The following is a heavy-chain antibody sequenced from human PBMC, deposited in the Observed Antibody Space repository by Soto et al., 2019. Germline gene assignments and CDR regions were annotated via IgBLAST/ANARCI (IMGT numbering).Heavy chain of an antibody. J-gene: IGHJ3*02. CDR3: ARGGGVGVAGSAAFDM. CDR1: GYPVTAYY. V-gene: IGHV1-2*02. CDR2: INPATGAA. D-gene: IGHD3-3*01. Sequence: QLHLVQSGAVVKKPGASVTVSCSASGYPVTAYYMHWVRQAPGRGLEWMGGINPATGAAKYTQTFQGRVTLTRDTTTRTVFMELSGLTSEDTAVFYGARGGGVGVAGSAAFDMWGQGTVVTVSS.